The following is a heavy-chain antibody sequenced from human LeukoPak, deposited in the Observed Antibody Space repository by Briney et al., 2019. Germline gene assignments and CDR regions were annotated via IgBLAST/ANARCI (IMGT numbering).Heavy chain of an antibody. D-gene: IGHD6-19*01. Sequence: SETLSLTCTVSGGSISRYYWSWIRQPPGKGLEWIGYIYYSGSTNYNPSLKSRVTLSVDTSKNQFSLKLSSVTAADTAVYYCARHPPYSSGWYFHYYYGMDVWGQGTTVTVSS. V-gene: IGHV4-59*08. J-gene: IGHJ6*02. CDR3: ARHPPYSSGWYFHYYYGMDV. CDR2: IYYSGST. CDR1: GGSISRYY.